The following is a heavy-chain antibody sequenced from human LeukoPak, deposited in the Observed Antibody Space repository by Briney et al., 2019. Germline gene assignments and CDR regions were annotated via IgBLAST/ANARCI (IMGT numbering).Heavy chain of an antibody. Sequence: SETLSLTCTVSGGSIRSSYYYWGWIRQPPGKGLEWIGSIYDSGSTYYNPSLKSRVTISVDTSKNQFSLKLNSVTAADTAVYYCARPAYSISWYGFWGQGTLVTVSS. V-gene: IGHV4-39*01. CDR1: GGSIRSSYYY. CDR3: ARPAYSISWYGF. CDR2: IYDSGST. D-gene: IGHD6-13*01. J-gene: IGHJ4*02.